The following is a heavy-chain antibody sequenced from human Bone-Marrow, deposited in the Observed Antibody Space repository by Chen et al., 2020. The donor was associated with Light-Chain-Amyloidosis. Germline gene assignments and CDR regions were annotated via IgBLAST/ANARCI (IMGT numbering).Heavy chain of an antibody. Sequence: EVQLEQSGPEVKKPGESLKISCKGSGYTFPNYWIGWVRQMPGKGLEWMGVIYPDDSDARYSPAGEGQVTSSAHKSSTTAYLQWRSLKASDTAMYYCARRRDGYNFDYWGQGTLVTVSS. CDR3: ARRRDGYNFDY. CDR2: IYPDDSDA. J-gene: IGHJ4*02. D-gene: IGHD5-12*01. CDR1: GYTFPNYW. V-gene: IGHV5-51*01.